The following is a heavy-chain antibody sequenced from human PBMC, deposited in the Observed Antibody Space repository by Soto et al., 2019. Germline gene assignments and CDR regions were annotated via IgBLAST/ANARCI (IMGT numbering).Heavy chain of an antibody. D-gene: IGHD6-6*01. CDR2: IIPIFGTA. CDR3: ARAPYSSSSFFFDY. V-gene: IGHV1-69*13. J-gene: IGHJ4*02. Sequence: ASVKVSCKASGGTFSSYAISWVRQAPGQGLEWMGGIIPIFGTANYAQKFQGRVTITADESTSTAYMELSSLRSDDTAVYYCARAPYSSSSFFFDYWGQGTPVTVSS. CDR1: GGTFSSYA.